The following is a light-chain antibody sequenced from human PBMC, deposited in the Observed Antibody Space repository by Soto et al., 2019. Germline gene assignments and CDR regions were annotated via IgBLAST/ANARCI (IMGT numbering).Light chain of an antibody. CDR3: QQANSFPLT. J-gene: IGKJ4*01. CDR1: QSISNW. V-gene: IGKV1-5*01. CDR2: DVS. Sequence: IQMTQSPSTLSASIGDRVTITCRAGQSISNWLAWYQQKPGKAPKLLIYDVSTLESGVPSRFSGSGSGTDFTLTISSLQPEDFATYYCQQANSFPLTFGGGTKVDIK.